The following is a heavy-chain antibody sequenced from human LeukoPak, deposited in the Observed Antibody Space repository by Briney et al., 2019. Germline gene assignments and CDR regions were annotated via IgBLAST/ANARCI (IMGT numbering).Heavy chain of an antibody. V-gene: IGHV3-15*07. Sequence: GGSLRLSCAASGFTLSNAWMNWVHQAPGKGLEWVGRIKSKTDGGTTDYAAPVKGRFTISRDDSKNTLYLQMNSLKTEDTAVYYCTTDSGYSYGHYYYYGMDVWGQGTTVTVSS. D-gene: IGHD5-18*01. CDR3: TTDSGYSYGHYYYYGMDV. CDR2: IKSKTDGGTT. J-gene: IGHJ6*02. CDR1: GFTLSNAW.